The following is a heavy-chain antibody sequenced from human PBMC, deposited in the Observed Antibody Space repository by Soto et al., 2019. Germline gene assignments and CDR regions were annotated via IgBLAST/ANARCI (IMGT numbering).Heavy chain of an antibody. V-gene: IGHV4-34*01. J-gene: IGHJ6*02. CDR2: INHSGGT. CDR3: ARGRGMDV. Sequence: PSETLSLTCAVYGGSFSGYYWSWIRQPPGKGLEWIGEINHSGGTNYNPSLKSRVTISVDTSKNQFSLKLSSVTAADTAVYYCARGRGMDVWGQGTTVTVSS. CDR1: GGSFSGYY.